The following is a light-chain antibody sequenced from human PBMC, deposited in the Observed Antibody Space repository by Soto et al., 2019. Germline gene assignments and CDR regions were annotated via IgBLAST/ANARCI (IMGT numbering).Light chain of an antibody. CDR1: QSVVIK. V-gene: IGKV3-15*01. Sequence: EIVLTQSPGTLSLPPGERATLSCRASQSVVIKLAWYQQKPGQAPRLLIYGASTRATGIPARFSGSGSGTEFTLTISSLQSEDSAFYYCQEYYNWRRSTFGGGTKVDIK. CDR2: GAS. CDR3: QEYYNWRRST. J-gene: IGKJ4*01.